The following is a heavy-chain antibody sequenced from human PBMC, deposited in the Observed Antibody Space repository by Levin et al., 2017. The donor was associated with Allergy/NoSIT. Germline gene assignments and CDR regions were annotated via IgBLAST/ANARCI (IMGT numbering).Heavy chain of an antibody. J-gene: IGHJ3*01. D-gene: IGHD5-18*01. V-gene: IGHV3-53*01. CDR1: GVSVNSNY. CDR3: SIYSYGSLDF. Sequence: GGSLRLSCAASGVSVNSNYMTWVRQAPGKGLEWVSVLYAGGNTYYTDSVKGRFTISRDNSKNTPYLQMTSLRAEDTAMYYCSIYSYGSLDFWGQGTMVTVSS. CDR2: LYAGGNT.